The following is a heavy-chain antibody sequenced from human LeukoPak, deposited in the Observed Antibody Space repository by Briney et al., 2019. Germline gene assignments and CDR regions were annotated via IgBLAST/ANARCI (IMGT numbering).Heavy chain of an antibody. CDR1: GGSFSGYY. Sequence: PSETLSLTCAVYGGSFSGYYWSWIRQPPGKGLEWIGEINHSGSTNYNPSLKSRVTISVDTSKNQFSLKLSSVTAADTAVYYCARVGSPEDAFDIWGQGTMVTVSS. CDR3: ARVGSPEDAFDI. V-gene: IGHV4-34*01. CDR2: INHSGST. J-gene: IGHJ3*02.